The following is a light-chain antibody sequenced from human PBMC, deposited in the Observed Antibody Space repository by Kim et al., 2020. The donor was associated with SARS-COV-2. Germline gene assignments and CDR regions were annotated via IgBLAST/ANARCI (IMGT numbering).Light chain of an antibody. CDR1: GSDVGGYNY. CDR2: EVS. CDR3: SSYAGSNNYV. J-gene: IGLJ1*01. Sequence: QSALTQPPSASGTPGQSVTISCTGTGSDVGGYNYVSWYQQHPGKAPKLMIYEVSKRPSGVPDLFSGSKSGNTASLTVSGLQAEDEADYYCSSYAGSNNYVFGTGTKVTVL. V-gene: IGLV2-8*01.